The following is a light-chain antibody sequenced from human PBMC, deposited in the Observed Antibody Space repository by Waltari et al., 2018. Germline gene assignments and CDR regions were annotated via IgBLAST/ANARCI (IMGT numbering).Light chain of an antibody. CDR3: SSSSTFTTLVV. V-gene: IGLV2-14*03. CDR2: AVS. J-gene: IGLJ2*01. Sequence: QTALTQPASVSGSPGQSITISCTGASSDIGTSNYVSWYQQHPGKAPKLMIYAVSNRPSPVSDRFSGSKSANTASLTISGLRAEDEAYYYCSSSSTFTTLVVFGGGTKLTVL. CDR1: SSDIGTSNY.